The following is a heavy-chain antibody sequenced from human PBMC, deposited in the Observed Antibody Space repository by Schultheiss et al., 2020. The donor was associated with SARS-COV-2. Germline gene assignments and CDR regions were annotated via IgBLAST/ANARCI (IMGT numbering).Heavy chain of an antibody. V-gene: IGHV3-7*01. CDR2: IKQDGSEK. CDR3: ARDQATTGDWYFAL. CDR1: GFTFSSYA. D-gene: IGHD4-17*01. Sequence: GGSLRLSCAASGFTFSSYAMSWVRQAPGKGLEWVANIKQDGSEKYYVDSVKGRFTISRDNAKNSLYLQMNSLRAEDTAVYYCARDQATTGDWYFALWGRGTLVTVSS. J-gene: IGHJ2*01.